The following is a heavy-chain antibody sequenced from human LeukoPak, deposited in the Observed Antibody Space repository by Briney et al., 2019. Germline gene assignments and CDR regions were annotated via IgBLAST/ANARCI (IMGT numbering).Heavy chain of an antibody. CDR1: GFTFSSYA. J-gene: IGHJ4*02. CDR2: ISGSGGST. Sequence: GGSLRLSCAASGFTFSSYAMSWVRQAPGKGLEWVSGISGSGGSTYYADSVKGRFTISRDNSKNTLYLQMNSLRAEDTAVYYCARDRGYTYFDYWGQGTLVTVSS. V-gene: IGHV3-23*01. D-gene: IGHD5-18*01. CDR3: ARDRGYTYFDY.